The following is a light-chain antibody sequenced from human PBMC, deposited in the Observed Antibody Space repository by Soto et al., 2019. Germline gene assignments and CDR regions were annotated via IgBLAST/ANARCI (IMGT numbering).Light chain of an antibody. CDR2: VNSDGSH. Sequence: QPVLTQSPSASASQGASVKLTCTLSSGHSNYAIAWHQQQPEKGPRYLMKVNSDGSHRKGDGIPDRFSGSSSGAQRYLTISSLQSEDEADYYCQTWGTGIRVFGTGTKVTVL. V-gene: IGLV4-69*01. CDR3: QTWGTGIRV. J-gene: IGLJ1*01. CDR1: SGHSNYA.